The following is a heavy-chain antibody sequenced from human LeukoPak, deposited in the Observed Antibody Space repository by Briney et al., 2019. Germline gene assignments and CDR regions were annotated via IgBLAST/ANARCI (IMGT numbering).Heavy chain of an antibody. CDR1: GFTVSSNY. CDR2: IYSGGST. D-gene: IGHD3-22*01. Sequence: GGSLRLSCAASGFTVSSNYMSWVRQAPGKGLEWVSVIYSGGSTYYADSVKGRFTISRDNSKNTLYLQMNSLRAEDTAVYYCARDVADYYDSSGYYHYSWGQGTLVTVSS. V-gene: IGHV3-53*01. J-gene: IGHJ4*02. CDR3: ARDVADYYDSSGYYHYS.